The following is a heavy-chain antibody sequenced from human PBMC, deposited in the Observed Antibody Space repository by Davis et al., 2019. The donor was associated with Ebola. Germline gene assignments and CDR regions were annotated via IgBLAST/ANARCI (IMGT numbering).Heavy chain of an antibody. J-gene: IGHJ3*02. Sequence: AASVKVSCKASGYIFTSNDINWVRQAPGQGLEWMGRIIPILGIANYAQKFQGRVTMTRDTSTSTVYMELSSLRSEDTAVYYCVLGYYYDSSGHGDDAFDIWGQGTMVTVSS. D-gene: IGHD3-22*01. CDR2: IIPILGIA. CDR3: VLGYYYDSSGHGDDAFDI. CDR1: GYIFTSND. V-gene: IGHV1-69*04.